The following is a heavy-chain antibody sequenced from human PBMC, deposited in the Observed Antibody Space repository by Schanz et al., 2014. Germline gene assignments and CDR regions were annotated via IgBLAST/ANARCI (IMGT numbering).Heavy chain of an antibody. CDR1: GFSLDIFA. J-gene: IGHJ4*02. V-gene: IGHV3-48*01. CDR3: ARDRRNADLDY. D-gene: IGHD1-1*01. CDR2: ISSSSSTR. Sequence: EVQLLESGGGLVEPGGSLRLSCATSGFSLDIFAVSWVRQAPGKGLEWVSYISSSSSTRYYAESVKGRFTISRDNAKNSLYLQMDSLRAEDTALYYCARDRRNADLDYWGQGTLVTVSS.